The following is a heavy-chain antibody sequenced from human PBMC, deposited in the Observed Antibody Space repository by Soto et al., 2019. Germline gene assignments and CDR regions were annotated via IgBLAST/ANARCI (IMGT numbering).Heavy chain of an antibody. D-gene: IGHD3-9*01. V-gene: IGHV3-30-3*01. J-gene: IGHJ3*02. CDR3: ARAFELRYFDWLPPPDAFDI. CDR2: ISYDGSNK. Sequence: PGGSLRLSCAASGFTFSSYAMHWVRQAPGKGLEWVAVISYDGSNKYYADSVKGRFTISRDNSKNTLYLQMNSLRAEDTAVYYCARAFELRYFDWLPPPDAFDIWGQGTMVTVSS. CDR1: GFTFSSYA.